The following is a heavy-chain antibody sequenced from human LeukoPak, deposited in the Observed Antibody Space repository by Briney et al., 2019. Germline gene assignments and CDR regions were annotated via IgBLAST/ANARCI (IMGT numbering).Heavy chain of an antibody. Sequence: TGGSLRLACAAAGFTFGSYSMNWVRPAAGRGLDWVSSISSSSSYIYYADSVKGRFTISRDNAKNSLYLQMNSLRAEDTAVYYCARAEYYYDSSGYFDYWGQGTLVTVSS. CDR1: GFTFGSYS. CDR2: ISSSSSYI. J-gene: IGHJ4*02. D-gene: IGHD3-22*01. CDR3: ARAEYYYDSSGYFDY. V-gene: IGHV3-21*01.